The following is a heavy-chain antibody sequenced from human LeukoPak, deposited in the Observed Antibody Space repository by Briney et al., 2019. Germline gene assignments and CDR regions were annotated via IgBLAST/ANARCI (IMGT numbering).Heavy chain of an antibody. CDR3: ARADHSSSLPSQYDY. D-gene: IGHD6-6*01. Sequence: PGGSLRLSCAASGFTFSSYSMNWVRQAPGKGLEWVSSISSSSYIYYADSVKGRFTISRDNAKNSLYLQMNSLRAEDTAVYYCARADHSSSLPSQYDYWGQGTLVTVSS. J-gene: IGHJ4*02. CDR2: ISSSSYI. CDR1: GFTFSSYS. V-gene: IGHV3-21*01.